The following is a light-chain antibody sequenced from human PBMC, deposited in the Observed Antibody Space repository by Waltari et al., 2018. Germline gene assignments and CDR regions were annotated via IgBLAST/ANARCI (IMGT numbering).Light chain of an antibody. J-gene: IGKJ1*01. CDR1: QSIRSN. CDR3: QKYEKWLGT. V-gene: IGKV3-15*01. CDR2: GAS. Sequence: EIVMTQSPATLSVFPGERATLSCRTSQSIRSNLAWYQHKPGQAPRLLIYGASTRATGIPARFSGSGSGTEFTLTISSLQSEDFAVYFCQKYEKWLGTFGQGP.